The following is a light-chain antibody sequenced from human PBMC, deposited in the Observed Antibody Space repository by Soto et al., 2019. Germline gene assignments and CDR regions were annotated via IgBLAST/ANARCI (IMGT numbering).Light chain of an antibody. J-gene: IGKJ2*01. CDR3: MHALDTPHT. CDR2: LGS. Sequence: DIVMTQSPLSLPVTPGESASISCRSSQSLLYSNGYTYLDWYLQKPGQSPQLLIYLGSTRSSGVPDRFSGSGSGTDFTLKISRVEAEDVGVYYCMHALDTPHTFGQGTKLEIK. V-gene: IGKV2-28*01. CDR1: QSLLYSNGYTY.